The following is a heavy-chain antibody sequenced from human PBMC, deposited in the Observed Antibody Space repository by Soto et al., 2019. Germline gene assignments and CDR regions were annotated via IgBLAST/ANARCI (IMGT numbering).Heavy chain of an antibody. J-gene: IGHJ6*02. V-gene: IGHV1-18*01. CDR1: GYTFTSYG. CDR3: ARPISSRGYSRYYYYGMDV. D-gene: IGHD5-18*01. CDR2: ISAYNGNT. Sequence: QVQLVQSGAEVKKPGASVKVSCKASGYTFTSYGISWVRQAPGQGLEWMGWISAYNGNTNYAQKLQGRVTMTTDTSTSTAYMELRSLRSDDTAVYYCARPISSRGYSRYYYYGMDVWGQGTTVTVSS.